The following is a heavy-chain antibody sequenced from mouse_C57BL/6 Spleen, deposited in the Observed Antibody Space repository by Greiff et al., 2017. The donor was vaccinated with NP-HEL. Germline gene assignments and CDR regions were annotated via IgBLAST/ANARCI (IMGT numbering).Heavy chain of an antibody. Sequence: EVMLVESGEGLVKPGGSLKLSCAASGFTFSGYGMHWVRQAPEKGLEWVAYISSGSSTIYYADTVKGRFTISRDNAKNTLFLQMTSLRSEDTAMYYCAKGPWGFAYWGQGTLVTVSA. J-gene: IGHJ3*01. CDR2: ISSGSSTI. V-gene: IGHV5-17*01. CDR1: GFTFSGYG. D-gene: IGHD3-3*01. CDR3: AKGPWGFAY.